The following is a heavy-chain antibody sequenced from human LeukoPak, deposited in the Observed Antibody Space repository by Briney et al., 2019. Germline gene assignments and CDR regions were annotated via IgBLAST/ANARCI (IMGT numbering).Heavy chain of an antibody. CDR2: INLDGSGA. D-gene: IGHD6-19*01. Sequence: PGGSLRLSCAASGFIFTSYWMHWVRQAPGKGLVWLSRINLDGSGASYADSVEGRFTISRDNAKNTLYLQMNSLRVEDTAVYYCARGVGETLSGWTLDYWGHGTLVAVSS. CDR3: ARGVGETLSGWTLDY. CDR1: GFIFTSYW. V-gene: IGHV3-74*01. J-gene: IGHJ4*01.